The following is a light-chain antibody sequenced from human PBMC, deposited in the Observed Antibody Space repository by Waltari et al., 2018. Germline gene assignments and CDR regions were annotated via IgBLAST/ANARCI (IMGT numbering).Light chain of an antibody. Sequence: QSVLTQPPSVSAAPGQKVTISCSGSSSNIGNYYVSWYYQLPGAAPKLRIYDNTARPSGIPDRFSASKSCTSATLGITGLQIGDEADYYCATWDNNLKDVVFGGGTKLTVL. V-gene: IGLV1-51*01. CDR3: ATWDNNLKDVV. CDR1: SSNIGNYY. CDR2: DNT. J-gene: IGLJ2*01.